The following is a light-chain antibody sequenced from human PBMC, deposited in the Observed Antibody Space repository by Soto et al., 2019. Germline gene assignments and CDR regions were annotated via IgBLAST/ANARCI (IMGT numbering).Light chain of an antibody. V-gene: IGKV3-11*01. CDR3: QQRSNLPPYT. Sequence: EIVLTQSPATLSLSPGERATLSCRASQSVSSYLAWYQQKPGQAPRLLIYDASNRATGIPARFSGSGSGTDFTLTISSLVPEDFAVYYCQQRSNLPPYTFGHGTKLEIK. CDR1: QSVSSY. CDR2: DAS. J-gene: IGKJ2*01.